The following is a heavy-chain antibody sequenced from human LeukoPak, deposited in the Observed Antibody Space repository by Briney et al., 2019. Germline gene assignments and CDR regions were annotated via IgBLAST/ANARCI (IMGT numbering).Heavy chain of an antibody. CDR1: DYSISSGYY. D-gene: IGHD3/OR15-3a*01. Sequence: SETLSLTCTVSDYSISSGYYWGWIRQPPGKGLEWIGSFYHSGSTYYNPSLQSRVTISVDTSKNQFSLKLSSVTAADTAVYFCAREVRGTAYYTRVLGYYFDFWGQGTLVSVSS. CDR3: AREVRGTAYYTRVLGYYFDF. CDR2: FYHSGST. V-gene: IGHV4-38-2*02. J-gene: IGHJ4*02.